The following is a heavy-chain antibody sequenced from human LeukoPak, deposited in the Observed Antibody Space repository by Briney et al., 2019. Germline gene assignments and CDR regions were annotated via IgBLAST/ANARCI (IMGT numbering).Heavy chain of an antibody. CDR1: GGTFRSYA. Sequence: ASVKVSCKASGGTFRSYAINWVRQASGQGLEWMGGIIPIFDTANNAQKFQGRVTITADKSTSTAYMELSSLRSEDTAVYYCARATLGYSSPFDPKYYYYYYMDVWDKGTTVTVSS. V-gene: IGHV1-69*06. J-gene: IGHJ6*03. D-gene: IGHD6-13*01. CDR3: ARATLGYSSPFDPKYYYYYYMDV. CDR2: IIPIFDTA.